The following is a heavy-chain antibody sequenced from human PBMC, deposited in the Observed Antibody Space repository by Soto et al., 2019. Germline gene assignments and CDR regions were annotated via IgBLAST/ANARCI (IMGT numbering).Heavy chain of an antibody. CDR1: GSSISSGSY. CDR2: IYHGVTT. CDR3: ARVHGMVVAGSTLDY. Sequence: YETLSLTCTVSGSSISSGSYWAWIRQPPGKGPEWIASIYHGVTTFYNPSLTSRITISVDTSNNQFSLKLTSVTAADTAVYYCARVHGMVVAGSTLDYWGHGTLVTVSS. J-gene: IGHJ4*01. V-gene: IGHV4-38-2*02. D-gene: IGHD6-19*01.